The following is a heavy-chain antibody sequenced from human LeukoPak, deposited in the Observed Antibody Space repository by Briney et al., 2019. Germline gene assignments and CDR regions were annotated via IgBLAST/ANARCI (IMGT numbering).Heavy chain of an antibody. D-gene: IGHD3-9*01. Sequence: SETLSLTCAVYGGSFSGYYWSWLRQPPGKGLEWSGYIYYSGSTNYNPSLKSRVTISVDTSKNQFSLKLSSVTAADTAVYYCARDHYDILTRYYYGMDVWGQGTTVTVSS. V-gene: IGHV4-59*01. CDR3: ARDHYDILTRYYYGMDV. CDR1: GGSFSGYY. CDR2: IYYSGST. J-gene: IGHJ6*02.